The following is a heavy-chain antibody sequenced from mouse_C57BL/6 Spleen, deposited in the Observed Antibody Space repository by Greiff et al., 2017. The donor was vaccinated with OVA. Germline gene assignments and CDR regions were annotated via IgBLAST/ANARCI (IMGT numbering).Heavy chain of an antibody. J-gene: IGHJ4*01. D-gene: IGHD1-1*02. CDR3: ARPLYGLYAMDY. CDR2: ISSGSSTI. Sequence: VQLKESGGGLVKPGGSLKLSCAASGFPFSDYGMHWVRQAPETGLEWVAYISSGSSTIYYADTVKGRFTISRDNAKNTLFLQMTMLRSDDTAMYYCARPLYGLYAMDYWGQGTSVTVSS. CDR1: GFPFSDYG. V-gene: IGHV5-17*01.